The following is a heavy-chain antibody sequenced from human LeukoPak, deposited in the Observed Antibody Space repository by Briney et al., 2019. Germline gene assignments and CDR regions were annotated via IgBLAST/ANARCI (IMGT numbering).Heavy chain of an antibody. V-gene: IGHV4-34*01. D-gene: IGHD6-6*01. CDR1: GGSFSGYY. CDR3: ARVYTWYSSSSYYYYYGMDV. J-gene: IGHJ6*02. CDR2: INHSGST. Sequence: PSETLSLTCAVYGGSFSGYYWSWIRQPPGKGLEWIGEINHSGSTNYNPTLKSRVTISVDTSKNQSSLKLSSVTAADTAVYYCARVYTWYSSSSYYYYYGMDVWGQGTTVTVSS.